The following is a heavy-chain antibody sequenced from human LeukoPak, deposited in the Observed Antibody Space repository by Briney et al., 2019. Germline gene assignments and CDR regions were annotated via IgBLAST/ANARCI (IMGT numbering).Heavy chain of an antibody. CDR1: GFTFSSYG. D-gene: IGHD6-6*01. CDR3: ARGSIADRQPYFDY. J-gene: IGHJ4*02. V-gene: IGHV3-33*01. CDR2: IWYDGSNK. Sequence: GRSLRLSCAASGFTFSSYGMHWVRQAPGKGLEWVAVIWYDGSNKYYADSVRGRFTISRDNSKNTLYLQMNSLRAEDTAVYYCARGSIADRQPYFDYWGQGTLVTVSS.